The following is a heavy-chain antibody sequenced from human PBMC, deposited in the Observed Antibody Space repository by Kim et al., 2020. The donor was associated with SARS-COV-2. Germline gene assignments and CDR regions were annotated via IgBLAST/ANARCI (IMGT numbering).Heavy chain of an antibody. V-gene: IGHV3-23*01. CDR3: AKSRGDYDILTGYSH. J-gene: IGHJ4*02. CDR1: GFTFSSYA. D-gene: IGHD3-9*01. Sequence: GGSLRLSCAASGFTFSSYAMSWVRQAPGKGLEWVSAISGSGGSTYYADSVKGRFTISRDNSKNTLYLQMNSLRAEDTAVYYCAKSRGDYDILTGYSHWGQGTLVTVSS. CDR2: ISGSGGST.